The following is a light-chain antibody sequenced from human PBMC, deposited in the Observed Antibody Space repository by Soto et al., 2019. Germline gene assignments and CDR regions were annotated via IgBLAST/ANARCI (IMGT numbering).Light chain of an antibody. Sequence: PASISCKSNQSLLHSDGRTYLCSYLQKPGQSPQLLIYGVSSRFSGVPDRFSGSGSGTDFTLKISRVEAEDVGVYYCMQALQTPLTFGGGTKVDIK. J-gene: IGKJ4*01. CDR2: GVS. CDR1: QSLLHSDGRTY. CDR3: MQALQTPLT. V-gene: IGKV2-29*03.